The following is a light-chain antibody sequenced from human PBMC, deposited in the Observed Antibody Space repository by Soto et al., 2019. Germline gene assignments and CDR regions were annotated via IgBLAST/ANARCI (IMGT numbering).Light chain of an antibody. CDR3: AQGLATPFT. CDR2: LGS. V-gene: IGKV2-28*01. J-gene: IGKJ4*01. CDR1: SSNIGAGYE. Sequence: VLTQPPSVSGAPGQRVTLSRIVGSSNIGAGYEVHWYLQKPGQSPQLLIYLGSNRASGVPDRFSGSGSGTDFTLTISRVEAEDVGVYFCAQGLATPFTFGGGTKVDIK.